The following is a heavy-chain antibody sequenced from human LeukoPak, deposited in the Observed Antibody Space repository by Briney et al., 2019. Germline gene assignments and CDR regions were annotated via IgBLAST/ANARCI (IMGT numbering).Heavy chain of an antibody. Sequence: SETLSLTCTVSGGSISSSSYYWGWIRQPPGKGLEWIGSIYYSGSTYYNPSLKSRVTISVDTSKNQFSLKLSSVTAADTAVYYCARDRMGGALDPWGQGTLVTVSS. D-gene: IGHD3-16*01. V-gene: IGHV4-39*07. CDR3: ARDRMGGALDP. CDR2: IYYSGST. CDR1: GGSISSSSYY. J-gene: IGHJ5*02.